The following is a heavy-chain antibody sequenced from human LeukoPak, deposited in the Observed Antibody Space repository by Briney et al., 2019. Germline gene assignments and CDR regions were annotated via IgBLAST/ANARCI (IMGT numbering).Heavy chain of an antibody. CDR3: ARDHSSGWYSDYFDY. Sequence: GGSLRLSCAASGFTFSSYGMHWVRQAPGKGLEWVAVIWYDGSNKYYADSVKGRFTISRDNSKNTLYLQMNSLRAEDTAVYYCARDHSSGWYSDYFDYWGQGALVTVSS. V-gene: IGHV3-33*01. J-gene: IGHJ4*02. CDR2: IWYDGSNK. D-gene: IGHD6-19*01. CDR1: GFTFSSYG.